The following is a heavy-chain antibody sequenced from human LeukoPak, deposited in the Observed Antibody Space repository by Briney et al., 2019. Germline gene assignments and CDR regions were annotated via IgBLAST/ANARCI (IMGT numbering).Heavy chain of an antibody. V-gene: IGHV3-11*04. J-gene: IGHJ6*03. Sequence: GGSLRLSYAASGFTFSDYYMSWIRQAPGKGLEWVSYISSSGSTIYYADSVKGRFTISRDNAKNSLYLQMNSLRAEDTAVYYCARDNVYSSYYYYYYMDVWGKGTTVTVSS. CDR3: ARDNVYSSYYYYYYMDV. CDR2: ISSSGSTI. CDR1: GFTFSDYY. D-gene: IGHD2-15*01.